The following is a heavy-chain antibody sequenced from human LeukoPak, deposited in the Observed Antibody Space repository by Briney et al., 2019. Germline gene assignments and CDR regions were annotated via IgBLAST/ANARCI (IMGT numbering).Heavy chain of an antibody. CDR1: GYTFTTYY. CDR2: IYPSDGGT. Sequence: ASVKVSCKASGYTFTTYYMHWVRQAPGEGLEWVGIIYPSDGGTSYAQKFQGRVTMTRDTSTSTVYMELSSLRSDDTAVYYCARDHDSSGYYELWMDVWGKGTTVTVSS. CDR3: ARDHDSSGYYELWMDV. D-gene: IGHD3-22*01. V-gene: IGHV1-46*01. J-gene: IGHJ6*04.